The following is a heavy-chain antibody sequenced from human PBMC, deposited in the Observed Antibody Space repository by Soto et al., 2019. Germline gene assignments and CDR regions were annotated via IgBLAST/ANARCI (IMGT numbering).Heavy chain of an antibody. CDR2: IIPILGIA. J-gene: IGHJ5*02. V-gene: IGHV1-69*02. Sequence: QVQLVQSGAEVKKPGSSVKVSCKASGGTFSSYTISWVRQAPGQGLEWMGRIIPILGIANYAQKFQGRVTITADKSTSTAYMELSSLRSEDTAVYYCAFVGYCSGGSCYPGLGWFDPWGQGTLVTVSS. CDR3: AFVGYCSGGSCYPGLGWFDP. D-gene: IGHD2-15*01. CDR1: GGTFSSYT.